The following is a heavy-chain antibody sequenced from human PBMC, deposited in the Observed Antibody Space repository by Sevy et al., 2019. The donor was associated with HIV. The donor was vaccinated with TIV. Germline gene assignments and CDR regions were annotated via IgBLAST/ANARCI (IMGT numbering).Heavy chain of an antibody. J-gene: IGHJ4*02. V-gene: IGHV3-15*01. CDR3: TTDRGRNCGGDCSCDY. Sequence: GGSLRLSCAASGFTFTNAWMTWVRQAPGKGLEWVGRIKSKTDGGTIDYATPVKGRFTISRDDSKNTLYLQMNSLISEDTAVYYCTTDRGRNCGGDCSCDYWGQGILVTVSS. D-gene: IGHD2-21*02. CDR1: GFTFTNAW. CDR2: IKSKTDGGTI.